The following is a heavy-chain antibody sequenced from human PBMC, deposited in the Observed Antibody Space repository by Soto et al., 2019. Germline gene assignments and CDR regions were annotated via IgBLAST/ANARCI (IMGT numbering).Heavy chain of an antibody. J-gene: IGHJ6*02. CDR2: IIPIFGTA. D-gene: IGHD3-10*01. CDR3: ARAGYELRSGISLYYYYGMDV. CDR1: GGTFSSYA. Sequence: QVQLVQSGAEVKKPGSSVKVSCKASGGTFSSYAISWVRQAPGQGLEWMGGIIPIFGTANYAQKFQGRVTVTADQTKSTAYMELGSLRSEDTAVYYCARAGYELRSGISLYYYYGMDVWGQGTTVTVSS. V-gene: IGHV1-69*12.